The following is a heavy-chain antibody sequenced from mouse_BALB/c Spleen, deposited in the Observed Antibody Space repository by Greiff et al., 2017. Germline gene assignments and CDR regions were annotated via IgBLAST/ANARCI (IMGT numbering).Heavy chain of an antibody. J-gene: IGHJ4*01. V-gene: IGHV1S137*01. D-gene: IGHD1-1*01. CDR3: ARGDYGSIHYYAMDY. CDR2: ISTYYGDA. Sequence: VQLQQSGAELVRPGVSVKISCKGSGYTFTDYAMHWVKLSHAKSLEWIGVISTYYGDASYNQKFKGKATMTVDKSSSTAYMELARLTSEDSAVYYCARGDYGSIHYYAMDYWGQGTSVTVSS. CDR1: GYTFTDYA.